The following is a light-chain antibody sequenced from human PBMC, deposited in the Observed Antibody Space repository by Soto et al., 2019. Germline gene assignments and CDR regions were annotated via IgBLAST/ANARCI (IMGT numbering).Light chain of an antibody. Sequence: EIVLTQSPATLSLSPGDRATLSCGASQSVTYKIAWYQQKPGLAPTLLIYDASTRAIGIPDRFSGGGSGTDFTLTISSLEPEDFAVYYCQNYANSVWTFGQGTKVEIK. J-gene: IGKJ1*01. CDR1: QSVTYK. CDR3: QNYANSVWT. V-gene: IGKV3D-20*01. CDR2: DAS.